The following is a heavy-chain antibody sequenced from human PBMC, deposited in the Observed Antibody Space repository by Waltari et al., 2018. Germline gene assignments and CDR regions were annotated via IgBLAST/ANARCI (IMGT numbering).Heavy chain of an antibody. Sequence: EVQLVQAGAEVKKPGATVKISCKVSGYTFTDYYMHWVQQATGKGLEWMGLVETEDGEPREAGNAQGRVTITADTSTDTAYMELGSLRAADTAVYYCATGSTTVTTYWAIRMDVWGQGTTVTVSS. J-gene: IGHJ6*02. CDR2: VETEDGEP. D-gene: IGHD4-17*01. V-gene: IGHV1-69-2*01. CDR3: ATGSTTVTTYWAIRMDV. CDR1: GYTFTDYY.